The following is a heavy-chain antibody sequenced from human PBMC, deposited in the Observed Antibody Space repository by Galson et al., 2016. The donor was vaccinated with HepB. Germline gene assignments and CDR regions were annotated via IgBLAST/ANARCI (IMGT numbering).Heavy chain of an antibody. V-gene: IGHV1-18*01. CDR2: ISAYTGNT. CDR3: ARERARITMVRGADY. D-gene: IGHD3-10*01. J-gene: IGHJ4*02. Sequence: SVKVSCKASGYTFNSYGISWVRQAPGQGLEWMGWISAYTGNTNYPQKLQGRVTMTTDTSTSTAYMELRSLRSDDTAVYYCARERARITMVRGADYWGQGTLVTVSS. CDR1: GYTFNSYG.